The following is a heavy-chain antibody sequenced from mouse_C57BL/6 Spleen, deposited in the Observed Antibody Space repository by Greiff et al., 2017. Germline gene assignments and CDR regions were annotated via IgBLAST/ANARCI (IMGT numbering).Heavy chain of an antibody. CDR1: GFPLPSSA. V-gene: IGHV2-9-1*01. CDR2: IWTGGGT. J-gene: IGHJ2*01. D-gene: IGHD1-1*01. Sequence: VHLVESGPGLVAPSQSLSITCTVPGFPLPSSAISWVRQPPGKGLEWLGVIWTGGGTNYNSAHKSRLSISKDNSKSQVFLKMNSLQTDDTARYYCARCYYGSGDDWGQGTTLTVSA. CDR3: ARCYYGSGDD.